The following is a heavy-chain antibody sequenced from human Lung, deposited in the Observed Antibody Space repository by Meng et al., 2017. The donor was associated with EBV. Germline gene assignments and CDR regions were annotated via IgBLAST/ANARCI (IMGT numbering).Heavy chain of an antibody. D-gene: IGHD2-15*01. CDR2: IYYSGST. CDR1: GGSISSGGYY. J-gene: IGHJ4*02. V-gene: IGHV4-31*01. Sequence: RLVKPSHNPSPTSTVSGGSISSGGYYWSWIRQHPGKGLEWIGYIYYSGSTYYNPSLKSLVTISVDTSKNQFSLKLSSVTAADTAVYYCAREWCSGGSCYPDYWGQGTLVTVSS. CDR3: AREWCSGGSCYPDY.